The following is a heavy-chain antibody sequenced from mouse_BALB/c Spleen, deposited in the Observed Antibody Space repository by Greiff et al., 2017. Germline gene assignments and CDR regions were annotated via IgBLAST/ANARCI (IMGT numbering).Heavy chain of an antibody. Sequence: VKLVESGPGLVAPSQNLSITCTVSGFSLTSYGVHWVRQPPGKGLEWLGVIWAGGSTNYNSALMSRLSISKDNSKSQVFLKMNSLQTDDTAMYYCAREYYYGSKGGYAMDYWGQGTSVTVSS. V-gene: IGHV2-9*02. D-gene: IGHD1-1*01. CDR3: AREYYYGSKGGYAMDY. CDR1: GFSLTSYG. J-gene: IGHJ4*01. CDR2: IWAGGST.